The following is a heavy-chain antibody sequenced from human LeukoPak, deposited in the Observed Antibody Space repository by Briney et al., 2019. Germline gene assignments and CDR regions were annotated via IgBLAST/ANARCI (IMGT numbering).Heavy chain of an antibody. Sequence: SVKVSCKASGCTFSSYAISWVRQAPGQGLEWMGRIIPILGIANYAQKFQGRVTITADKSTSTAYMELSSLRSEDTAVYYCARDQEGSGWYLDAFVLGQGTIVTVSS. J-gene: IGHJ3*01. CDR2: IIPILGIA. CDR1: GCTFSSYA. V-gene: IGHV1-69*04. CDR3: ARDQEGSGWYLDAFV. D-gene: IGHD6-19*01.